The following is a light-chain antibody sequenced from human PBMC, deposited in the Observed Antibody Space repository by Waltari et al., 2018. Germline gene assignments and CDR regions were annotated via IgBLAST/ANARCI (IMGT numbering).Light chain of an antibody. CDR2: AVT. J-gene: IGLJ2*01. V-gene: IGLV2-14*03. CDR1: GSAVGASDS. CDR3: SSQTLDGLVL. Sequence: QSALTQPASVSGSPGQSITISCSGVGSAVGASDSVSWHQHHPGQAPQVIIYAVTNRPSGVSGRFSASKSANTASLTISRLQPEDEADYYCSSQTLDGLVLFGGGTRLTVL.